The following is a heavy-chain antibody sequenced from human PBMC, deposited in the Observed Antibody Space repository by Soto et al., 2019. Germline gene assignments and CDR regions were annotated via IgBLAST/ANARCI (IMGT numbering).Heavy chain of an antibody. Sequence: EVQLLESGGGLVQPGGSLRLSCAASGFTFSSYAMSWVRQAPGKGLEWVSAISGSGGSTYYADCVKGRFTISRDNSKNTLYLQMNSLRAEDTAVYYCAKPFFIVAMGDYWYFDLWGRGTLVTVSS. V-gene: IGHV3-23*01. CDR3: AKPFFIVAMGDYWYFDL. CDR2: ISGSGGST. CDR1: GFTFSSYA. D-gene: IGHD5-12*01. J-gene: IGHJ2*01.